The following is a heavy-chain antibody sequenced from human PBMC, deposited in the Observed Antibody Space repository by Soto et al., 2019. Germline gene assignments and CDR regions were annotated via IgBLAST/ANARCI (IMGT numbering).Heavy chain of an antibody. Sequence: GGSLRLSCAASGFTFSSYGMHWVRQAPGKGLEWVAVISYDGSNKYYADSVKGRFTIPRDNSKNTLYLQMNSLRAEDTAVYYCAKDRAYDFWSGYCSTWGQGTLVTVSS. J-gene: IGHJ4*02. CDR2: ISYDGSNK. CDR1: GFTFSSYG. V-gene: IGHV3-30*18. CDR3: AKDRAYDFWSGYCST. D-gene: IGHD3-3*01.